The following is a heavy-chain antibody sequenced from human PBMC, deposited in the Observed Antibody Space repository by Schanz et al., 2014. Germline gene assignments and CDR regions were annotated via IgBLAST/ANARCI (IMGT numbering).Heavy chain of an antibody. Sequence: QVQLVQSGAEVKKPGSSVKVSCKASGGTFSSYAFSWVRQAPGQGLEWMGKIIPILGLENYAQKFQGRVTITADISTRAAYMDLSSLRSDDTAVYYCARDIQYHYDTSGPVGAFDIWGQGTVVTVSS. CDR1: GGTFSSYA. V-gene: IGHV1-69*04. CDR3: ARDIQYHYDTSGPVGAFDI. CDR2: IIPILGLE. D-gene: IGHD3-22*01. J-gene: IGHJ3*02.